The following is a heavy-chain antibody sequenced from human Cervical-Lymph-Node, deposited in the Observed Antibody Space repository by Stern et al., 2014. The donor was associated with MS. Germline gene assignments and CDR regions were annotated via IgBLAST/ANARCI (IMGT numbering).Heavy chain of an antibody. V-gene: IGHV1-69*01. J-gene: IGHJ5*02. Sequence: VQLVESGAEVKKPGSSVKFSCKASGGTFSSYAISWVRQAPGQGLEWMGRIIPFFGRANDAKKVQGRVTIAADESTSTAYMELSSLRSEDTAVYYSARIVGATKRLDPWGQGTLVTVSS. CDR1: GGTFSSYA. CDR3: ARIVGATKRLDP. CDR2: IIPFFGRA. D-gene: IGHD1-26*01.